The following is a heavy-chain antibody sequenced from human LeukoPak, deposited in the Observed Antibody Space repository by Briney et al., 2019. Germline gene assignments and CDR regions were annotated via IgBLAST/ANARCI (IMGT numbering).Heavy chain of an antibody. CDR3: ARGGIAAAGLIYYYYYGMDV. J-gene: IGHJ6*02. CDR1: GVSISSGGYY. D-gene: IGHD6-13*01. Sequence: PSETLSLTCTVSGVSISSGGYYWSWIRQHPGKGLEWIGYIYYSGSTYYNPSLKSRVTISVDTSKNQFSLKLSSVTAADTAVYYCARGGIAAAGLIYYYYYGMDVWGQGTTVTVSS. CDR2: IYYSGST. V-gene: IGHV4-31*03.